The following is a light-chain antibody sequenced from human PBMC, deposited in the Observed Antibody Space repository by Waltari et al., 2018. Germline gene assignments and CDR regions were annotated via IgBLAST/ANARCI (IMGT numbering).Light chain of an antibody. CDR3: SSYRSSSTLEL. CDR1: SSDVGGYNY. V-gene: IGLV2-14*03. CDR2: DVS. J-gene: IGLJ2*01. Sequence: QSALTQPASVSGSPGQSITISCTGTSSDVGGYNYVSWYQQHPGKAPKLMIYDVSNRPSGVSNRFAGSKSGNTASLTISGLQAEDEADYYCSSYRSSSTLELFGGGTSLTVL.